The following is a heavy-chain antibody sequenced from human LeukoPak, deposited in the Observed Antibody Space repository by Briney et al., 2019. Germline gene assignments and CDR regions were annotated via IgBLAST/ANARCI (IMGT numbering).Heavy chain of an antibody. D-gene: IGHD3-10*01. V-gene: IGHV4-59*08. Sequence: SETLSLTCTVSGGSISSYYWSWFRQSPGKGLEWIGYIYVSGSINYNPSLKSRVTISVDTSKNQFSLKLSSVTAADTAVYYCARQYYYASGSFAFDIWGQGTMVTVSS. J-gene: IGHJ3*02. CDR1: GGSISSYY. CDR3: ARQYYYASGSFAFDI. CDR2: IYVSGSI.